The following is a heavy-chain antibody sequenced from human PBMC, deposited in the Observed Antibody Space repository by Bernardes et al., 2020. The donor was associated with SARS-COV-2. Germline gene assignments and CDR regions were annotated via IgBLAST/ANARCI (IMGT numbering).Heavy chain of an antibody. D-gene: IGHD2-8*01. CDR3: ARGCTNDVCYSWFFDL. J-gene: IGHJ2*01. V-gene: IGHV3-7*01. CDR1: GFTASSHW. Sequence: GGSLRLSCAASGFTASSHWMSWVRQAPGKGLEWVASINQDGREQRYVDSVKGRFTISTDNAQNSLYLQMSSLRDEDTAVYYCARGCTNDVCYSWFFDLWGRGTLVTVSS. CDR2: INQDGREQ.